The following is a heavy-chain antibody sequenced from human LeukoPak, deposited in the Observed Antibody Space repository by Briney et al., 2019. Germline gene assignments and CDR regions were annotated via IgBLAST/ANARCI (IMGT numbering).Heavy chain of an antibody. CDR1: GFTFSSYS. Sequence: GSLRLSCAASGFTFSSYSMNWVRQAPGKGLEWVSYISSSSSTIYYADSVKGRFTISRDNAKNSLYLQMNSLRAEDTAVYYCARDQYGYYDSSGYLDYWGQGTLVTVSS. D-gene: IGHD3-22*01. CDR2: ISSSSSTI. V-gene: IGHV3-48*01. CDR3: ARDQYGYYDSSGYLDY. J-gene: IGHJ4*02.